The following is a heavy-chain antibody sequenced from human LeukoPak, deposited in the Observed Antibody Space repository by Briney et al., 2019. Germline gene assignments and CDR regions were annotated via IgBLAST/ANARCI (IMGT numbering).Heavy chain of an antibody. D-gene: IGHD5-18*01. CDR3: ARVDTAMANFDY. CDR2: IYYSGST. Sequence: SETLSLTCTVSGGSISSSSYYWGWIRQPPGKGLERIGSIYYSGSTYYNPSLKSRVTISVDTSKNQFSLKLSSVTAADTAVYYCARVDTAMANFDYWGQGTLVTVSS. V-gene: IGHV4-39*01. J-gene: IGHJ4*02. CDR1: GGSISSSSYY.